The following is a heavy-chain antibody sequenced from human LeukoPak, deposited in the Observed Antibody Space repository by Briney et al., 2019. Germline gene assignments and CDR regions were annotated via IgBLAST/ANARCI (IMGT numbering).Heavy chain of an antibody. D-gene: IGHD2-8*02. CDR2: IRYNIENT. Sequence: GGSLRLSCAASGFTFSNYAMGWVRQAQGPGQELDWSIRYNIENTHYADAVQGRFTISRDNSKNTLYLQMNSLRAEDTARYYCAKASTRDTGYYFDSWGQGTLVSVSS. CDR3: AKASTRDTGYYFDS. J-gene: IGHJ4*02. CDR1: GFTFSNYA. V-gene: IGHV3-23*01.